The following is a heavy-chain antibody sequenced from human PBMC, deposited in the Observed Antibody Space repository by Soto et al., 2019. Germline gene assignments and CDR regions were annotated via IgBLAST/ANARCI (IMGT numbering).Heavy chain of an antibody. V-gene: IGHV3-30*18. Sequence: QVQLVESGGGVVQPGRSLRLSCAASGFTLSSYGMHWVRQAPGKGLEWVAVISYDGSNKYYADSVKDRFTISRDNSKNTLYLQMNSLSAEDTAVYYCANIPYSWNGADAFDIWGQGTLVTVSS. J-gene: IGHJ3*02. CDR3: ANIPYSWNGADAFDI. CDR1: GFTLSSYG. D-gene: IGHD1-1*01. CDR2: ISYDGSNK.